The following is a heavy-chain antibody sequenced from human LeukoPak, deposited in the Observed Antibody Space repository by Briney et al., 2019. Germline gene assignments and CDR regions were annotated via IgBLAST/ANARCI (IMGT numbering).Heavy chain of an antibody. CDR1: GFTFSNAW. V-gene: IGHV3-15*01. CDR3: TTVSNYYDVLGLEDY. CDR2: IKSKTDGGTT. Sequence: GGSLRLSCAASGFTFSNAWMSWVRQAPGKGLEWVGRIKSKTDGGTTDYAAPVKGRFTISRDDSKNTLYLQMNSLKTEDTAVYYCTTVSNYYDVLGLEDYWGQGTLVTVSS. J-gene: IGHJ4*02. D-gene: IGHD3-22*01.